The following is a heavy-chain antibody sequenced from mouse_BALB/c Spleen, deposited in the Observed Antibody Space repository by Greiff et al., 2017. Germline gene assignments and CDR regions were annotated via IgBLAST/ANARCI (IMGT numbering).Heavy chain of an antibody. D-gene: IGHD2-3*01. CDR2: ISDGGSYT. CDR1: GFTFSDYY. Sequence: DVMLVESGGGLVKPGGSLKLSCAASGFTFSDYYMYWVRQTPEKRLEWVATISDGGSYTYYPDSVKGRFTISRDNAKNNLYLQMSSLKSEDTAMYYCARGNGYSYYFDYWGQGTTLTVSS. CDR3: ARGNGYSYYFDY. J-gene: IGHJ2*01. V-gene: IGHV5-4*02.